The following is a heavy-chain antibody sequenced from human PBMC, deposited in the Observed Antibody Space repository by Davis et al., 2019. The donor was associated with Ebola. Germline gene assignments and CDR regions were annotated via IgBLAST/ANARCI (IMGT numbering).Heavy chain of an antibody. J-gene: IGHJ2*01. Sequence: PGGSLRLSCAASGFTVSSNYMSWVRQAPGKGLEWVSVIYSGGSTYYADSVKGRFTISRDNSKNTLYLQMNSLRAEDTAVYYCARGGGYYDFGSGYYDHWYFDLWGRGTLVTVSS. CDR2: IYSGGST. D-gene: IGHD3-3*01. V-gene: IGHV3-53*01. CDR1: GFTVSSNY. CDR3: ARGGGYYDFGSGYYDHWYFDL.